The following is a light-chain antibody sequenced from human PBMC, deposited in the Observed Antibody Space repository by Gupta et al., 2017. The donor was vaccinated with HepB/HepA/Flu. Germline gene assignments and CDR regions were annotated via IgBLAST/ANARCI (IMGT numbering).Light chain of an antibody. CDR3: QHYDNLPKYT. V-gene: IGKV1-33*01. CDR2: DAS. CDR1: RDISNY. Sequence: DIQMTQSPSSLSASVGDRVTITCQANRDISNYLNWYQQKPGKAPKLLIYDASSLETGVPSRFSGSGSGTDFTFTINSRQPEDTATYYCQHYDNLPKYTFGQGTNLEI. J-gene: IGKJ2*01.